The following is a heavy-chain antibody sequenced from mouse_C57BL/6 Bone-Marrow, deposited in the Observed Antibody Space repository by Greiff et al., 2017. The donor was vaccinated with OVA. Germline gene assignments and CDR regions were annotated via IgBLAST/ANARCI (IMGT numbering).Heavy chain of an antibody. Sequence: QVQLQQSGAELVRPGASVTLSCKASGYTFTDYEMHWVKQTPVHGLEWIGAIDPETGGTAYNQKFKGKAILTADKSSSTAYMELRSLTSEDSAVYYCTSGDVGYYVSTDWGQGTTLTVSS. J-gene: IGHJ2*01. D-gene: IGHD1-1*01. V-gene: IGHV1-15*01. CDR1: GYTFTDYE. CDR2: IDPETGGT. CDR3: TSGDVGYYVSTD.